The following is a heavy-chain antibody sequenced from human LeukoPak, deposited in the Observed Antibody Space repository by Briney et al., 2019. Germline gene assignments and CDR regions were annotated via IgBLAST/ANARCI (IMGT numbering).Heavy chain of an antibody. CDR2: IIPIFGTA. CDR3: AIEGRSSWLRDRYYFDY. J-gene: IGHJ4*02. V-gene: IGHV1-69*06. Sequence: SVKVSCKASGGTFSSYAISWVRQAPGQGLEWMGGIIPIFGTANYAQKFQGRVTITADKSTSTAYMELSSLGSEDTAVYYCAIEGRSSWLRDRYYFDYWGQGTLVTVSS. D-gene: IGHD6-13*01. CDR1: GGTFSSYA.